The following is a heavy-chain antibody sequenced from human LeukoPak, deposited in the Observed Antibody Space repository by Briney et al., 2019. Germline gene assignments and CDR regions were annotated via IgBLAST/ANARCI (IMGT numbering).Heavy chain of an antibody. CDR1: GFTVSSNY. D-gene: IGHD6-13*01. CDR2: ISGSGGNT. CDR3: AKAPMEDSWYIHFDY. V-gene: IGHV3-23*01. Sequence: GGSLRLSCAASGFTVSSNYMNWVRQAPGKGLEWVSGISGSGGNTYYADSVKGRFSISRDNSKNTLYIQMSSLKAEDTAVYYCAKAPMEDSWYIHFDYWGQGTLVTVSS. J-gene: IGHJ4*02.